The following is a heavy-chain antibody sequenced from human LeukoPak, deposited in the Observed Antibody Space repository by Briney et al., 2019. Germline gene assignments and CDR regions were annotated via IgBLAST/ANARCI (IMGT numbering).Heavy chain of an antibody. Sequence: GGSLRLSCAASGFTFSSYAMSWVRQAPGKGLEWVSAISGSGGSTYYADSVKGRFTISRDNSKKTLYLQMNSLRAEDTAVYYCAKDVVVAAANWFDPWGQGTLVTVSA. V-gene: IGHV3-23*01. D-gene: IGHD2-15*01. CDR1: GFTFSSYA. J-gene: IGHJ5*02. CDR2: ISGSGGST. CDR3: AKDVVVAAANWFDP.